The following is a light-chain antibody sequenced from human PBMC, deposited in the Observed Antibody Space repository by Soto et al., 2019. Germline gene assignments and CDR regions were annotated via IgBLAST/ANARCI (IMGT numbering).Light chain of an antibody. CDR3: QQFGGSPLFT. V-gene: IGKV3-20*01. J-gene: IGKJ3*01. Sequence: EIVLTQSPGTLSLSPGERATLSCRASQTISSSYLAWYQQKPGQAPSLLIYAASTRATGIPDRFSGSGSGTDFTLTINRLEPEDFAVYFCQQFGGSPLFTFGPGTKVDIK. CDR2: AAS. CDR1: QTISSSY.